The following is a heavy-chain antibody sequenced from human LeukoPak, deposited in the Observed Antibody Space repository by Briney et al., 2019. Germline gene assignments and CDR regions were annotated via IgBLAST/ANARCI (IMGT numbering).Heavy chain of an antibody. CDR2: IYYSGST. CDR3: ARDRGCGELFRGYFDY. Sequence: PSVTLSLTCTVSGGSISSYYRSWIRQPPGKGLEWIGYIYYSGSTNYNPSLKSRVTISVDTSKNQFTLKLSSVTAADTAVYYCARDRGCGELFRGYFDYWGQGTLVTVSS. V-gene: IGHV4-59*01. CDR1: GGSISSYY. J-gene: IGHJ4*02. D-gene: IGHD3-10*01.